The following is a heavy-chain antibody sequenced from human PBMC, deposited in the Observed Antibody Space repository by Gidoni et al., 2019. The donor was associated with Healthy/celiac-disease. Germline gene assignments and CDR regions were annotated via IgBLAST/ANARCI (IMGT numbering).Heavy chain of an antibody. V-gene: IGHV1-18*01. Sequence: QVQLVQSGAEVKKPGASVKVSCKASGYTFTSYGISWVRQAPGQGLEWMGWISAYNGNTNDAQKLQGRVTMTTDTSTSTAYMELRSLRSDDTAVYYWARPIRRGIGVVIGLNVWGQGTTVTVSS. CDR2: ISAYNGNT. J-gene: IGHJ6*02. CDR1: GYTFTSYG. CDR3: ARPIRRGIGVVIGLNV. D-gene: IGHD3-3*01.